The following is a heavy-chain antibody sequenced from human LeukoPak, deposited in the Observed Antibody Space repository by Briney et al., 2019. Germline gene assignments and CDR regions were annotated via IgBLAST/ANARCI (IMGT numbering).Heavy chain of an antibody. D-gene: IGHD3-3*01. CDR1: GYTFTSYY. Sequence: GASVKVSCRASGYTFTSYYMHWVRQAPGQGLEWMGVFNPSGGSTSYAQKFQGRVTMTRDTSTSTVYMELSSLRSDDTAVYYCARDLRFLIDAPDYWGQGTLVTVSS. V-gene: IGHV1-46*01. CDR3: ARDLRFLIDAPDY. CDR2: FNPSGGST. J-gene: IGHJ4*02.